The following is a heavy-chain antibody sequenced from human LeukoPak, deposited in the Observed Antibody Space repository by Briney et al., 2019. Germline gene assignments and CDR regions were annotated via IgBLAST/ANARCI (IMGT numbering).Heavy chain of an antibody. J-gene: IGHJ4*02. V-gene: IGHV1-18*01. CDR3: ARSVQSLLAVAATTPIDY. Sequence: GASVKVSCKASGYTFTGYGISWVRQAPGQGLEWMGWISAYNGNTNYAQKLQGRVTMTTDTSTSTAYMELRSLRSDDTAVYYCARSVQSLLAVAATTPIDYWGQGTLVTVSS. CDR2: ISAYNGNT. D-gene: IGHD6-19*01. CDR1: GYTFTGYG.